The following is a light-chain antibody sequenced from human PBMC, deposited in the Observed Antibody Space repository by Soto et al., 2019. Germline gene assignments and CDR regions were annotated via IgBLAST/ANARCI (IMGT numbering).Light chain of an antibody. Sequence: EIVMTQSPATLSVSPWERATLSCRASQSVSGIYLAWYQQKPGQAPRLLIYGASSRATGIPDRFSGSGSGTDFTLTIGSLQPEDFATYYCQQLNSYPWTFGQGTKVDIK. CDR2: GAS. CDR1: QSVSGIY. V-gene: IGKV3D-15*01. CDR3: QQLNSYPWT. J-gene: IGKJ1*01.